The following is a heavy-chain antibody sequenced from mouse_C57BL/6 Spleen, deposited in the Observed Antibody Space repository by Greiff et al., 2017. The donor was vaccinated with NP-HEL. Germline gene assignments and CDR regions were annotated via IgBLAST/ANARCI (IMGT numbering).Heavy chain of an antibody. V-gene: IGHV1-75*01. J-gene: IGHJ1*03. CDR2: IFPGSGST. D-gene: IGHD1-1*01. CDR3: ARPGSSSYWYFDV. Sequence: VQLQQSGPELVKPGASVKISCKASGYTFPDYYINWVKQRPGQGLEWIGWIFPGSGSTYYNEKFKGKATLTVDKSSSTAYMLLSSLTSEDSAVYFCARPGSSSYWYFDVWGTGTTVTVSS. CDR1: GYTFPDYY.